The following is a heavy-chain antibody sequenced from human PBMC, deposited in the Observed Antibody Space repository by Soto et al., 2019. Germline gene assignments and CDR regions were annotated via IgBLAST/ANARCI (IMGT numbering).Heavy chain of an antibody. CDR2: IGGGGGST. CDR3: AKENSRITGTATDY. J-gene: IGHJ4*02. V-gene: IGHV3-23*01. Sequence: WGSLRLSCVASGFTFNNYAMSWVRQAPGKGLEWVSTIGGGGGSTYYADSVKGRFTISRDNSKDTLYVQMNSLRAEDTALYYCAKENSRITGTATDYWGQGTLVTVSS. CDR1: GFTFNNYA. D-gene: IGHD1-20*01.